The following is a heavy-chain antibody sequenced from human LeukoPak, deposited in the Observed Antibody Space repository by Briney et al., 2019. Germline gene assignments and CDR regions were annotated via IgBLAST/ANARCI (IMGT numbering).Heavy chain of an antibody. CDR3: ARRRAGYCSSTSCYKGGDWFDP. CDR1: GGSISSYY. V-gene: IGHV4-34*01. D-gene: IGHD2-2*02. CDR2: INHSGST. J-gene: IGHJ5*02. Sequence: PSETLSLTCTVSGGSISSYYWSWIRQPPGKGLEWIGEINHSGSTNYNPSLKSRVTISVDTSKNQFSLKLSSVTAADTAVYYCARRRAGYCSSTSCYKGGDWFDPWGQGTLVTVSS.